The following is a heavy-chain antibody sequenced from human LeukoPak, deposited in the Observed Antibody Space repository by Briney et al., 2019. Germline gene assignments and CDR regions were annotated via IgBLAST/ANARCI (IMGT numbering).Heavy chain of an antibody. CDR3: ARELSDDYVWGSYRYPVDY. CDR2: ISWNSGSI. V-gene: IGHV3-9*01. CDR1: GFTFDDYA. Sequence: PGRSLRLSCAASGFTFDDYAMHWVRQAPGKGLEWVSGISWNSGSIGYADSVKGRFTISRDNAKNSLYLQMNSLRAEDTAVYYCARELSDDYVWGSYRYPVDYWGQGTLVTVSS. J-gene: IGHJ4*02. D-gene: IGHD3-16*02.